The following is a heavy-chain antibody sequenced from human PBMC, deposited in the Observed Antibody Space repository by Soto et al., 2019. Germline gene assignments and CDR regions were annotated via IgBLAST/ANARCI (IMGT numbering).Heavy chain of an antibody. CDR2: ISYDGSNK. Sequence: GGSLRLSCVASGFTFSSYAMHWVRQAPGKGLEWVAVISYDGSNKYYADSVKGRFTISRDNSKNTLYLQMNSLRAEDTAVYYCARDGRYYGSGSYSTRYYYYGMDVWGQGTTVTVSS. CDR3: ARDGRYYGSGSYSTRYYYYGMDV. CDR1: GFTFSSYA. J-gene: IGHJ6*02. D-gene: IGHD3-10*01. V-gene: IGHV3-30-3*01.